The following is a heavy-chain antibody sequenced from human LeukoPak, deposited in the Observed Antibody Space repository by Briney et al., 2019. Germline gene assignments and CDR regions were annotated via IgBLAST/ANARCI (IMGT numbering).Heavy chain of an antibody. D-gene: IGHD3-9*01. V-gene: IGHV3-23*01. CDR3: AKAEGYDILTGLDY. J-gene: IGHJ4*02. CDR1: GFTFSSYA. CDR2: IGASGGST. Sequence: GGSLRLSCATSGFTFSSYAMSWVRQAPGEGLEWVSGIGASGGSTYYADSVKGRFTISRDNSKNTLYLQMNSLRTEDTAVYYCAKAEGYDILTGLDYWGQGTLVTVSS.